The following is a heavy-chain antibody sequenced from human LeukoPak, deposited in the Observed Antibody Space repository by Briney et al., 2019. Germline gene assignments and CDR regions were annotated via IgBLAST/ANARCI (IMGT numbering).Heavy chain of an antibody. CDR3: ARRRYGEPFDY. J-gene: IGHJ4*02. CDR1: GYSFTSYW. CDR2: IYPGDSDT. Sequence: GESLNISCKGSGYSFTSYWIAWVRQMPGKGLEWMGIIYPGDSDTRHSPSFQGQVTISADKSISTTSLEWSRLKASDPAIYYCARRRYGEPFDYWGQGTLVTVSS. V-gene: IGHV5-51*01. D-gene: IGHD4-17*01.